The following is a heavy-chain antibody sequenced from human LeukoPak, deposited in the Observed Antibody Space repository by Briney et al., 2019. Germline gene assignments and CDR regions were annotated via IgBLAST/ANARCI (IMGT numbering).Heavy chain of an antibody. D-gene: IGHD5-18*01. V-gene: IGHV1-69*05. CDR3: ARDRDTDAFDI. CDR2: IIPIFGTA. Sequence: ASVKVSCKASGGAFSSYAISWVRQAPGQGLEWMGGIIPIFGTANYAQKFQGRVTITTDEATSTAYMELSSLRSEDTAVYYCARDRDTDAFDIWGQGTMVTVSS. J-gene: IGHJ3*02. CDR1: GGAFSSYA.